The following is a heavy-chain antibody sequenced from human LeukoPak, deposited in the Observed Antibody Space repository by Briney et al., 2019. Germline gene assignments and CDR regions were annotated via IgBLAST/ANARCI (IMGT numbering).Heavy chain of an antibody. CDR2: IYHSGST. CDR3: ARKNPSGSCLPNGWFDP. J-gene: IGHJ5*02. V-gene: IGHV4-30-2*01. CDR1: GGSISSGGYY. Sequence: NPSETLSVTCTVSGGSISSGGYYWSWIRQPPGKGLEWIGYIYHSGSTYYNPSLKSRVTISVDRSKNQFSLKPSSVTAADMAVYYCARKNPSGSCLPNGWFDPWGQGTLVTVSS. D-gene: IGHD1-26*01.